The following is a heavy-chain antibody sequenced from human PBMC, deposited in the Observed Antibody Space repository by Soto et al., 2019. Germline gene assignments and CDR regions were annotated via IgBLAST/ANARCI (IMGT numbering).Heavy chain of an antibody. CDR3: ARVPSPFDYYYAMDV. Sequence: SETLSLTCTVSGDSISRGNHYWTWIRQPPGKGLEWIGYLFSSGTTYYNPSLKSRLPMALEASQNQFSMKGKSMTDADTAVYYCARVPSPFDYYYAMDVWGQGTTVTVS. CDR2: LFSSGTT. V-gene: IGHV4-30-4*01. D-gene: IGHD3-16*01. J-gene: IGHJ6*02. CDR1: GDSISRGNHY.